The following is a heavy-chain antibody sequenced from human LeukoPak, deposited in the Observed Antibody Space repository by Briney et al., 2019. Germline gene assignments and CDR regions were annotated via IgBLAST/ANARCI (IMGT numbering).Heavy chain of an antibody. V-gene: IGHV3-33*06. Sequence: PGRSLRLSCAASGFTFSSYGMHWVRQAPGKGLEWVAVIWYDGSNKYYADSVKGRFTISRDNSKNTLYLQINSLRAEDTALYYCAKDMAPHGYFGFDYWGQGTLVTVSS. CDR3: AKDMAPHGYFGFDY. CDR1: GFTFSSYG. D-gene: IGHD6-25*01. CDR2: IWYDGSNK. J-gene: IGHJ4*02.